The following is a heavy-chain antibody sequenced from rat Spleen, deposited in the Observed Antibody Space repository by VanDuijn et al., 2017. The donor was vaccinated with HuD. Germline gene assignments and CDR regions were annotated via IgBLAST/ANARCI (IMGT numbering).Heavy chain of an antibody. CDR1: GFSLSSYG. J-gene: IGHJ1*01. Sequence: QVQLKESGPGLVQPSQTLSLTCTVSGFSLSSYGVIWIRQPPGKGLEWMGVIWGNGNTNYNSALKSRLSISRDTSKSQVFLRMNSLQTEHTAMYFCARGGYGSYIYGFFDFWGPGTMVTVSS. CDR2: IWGNGNT. D-gene: IGHD1-2*01. CDR3: ARGGYGSYIYGFFDF. V-gene: IGHV2-13*01.